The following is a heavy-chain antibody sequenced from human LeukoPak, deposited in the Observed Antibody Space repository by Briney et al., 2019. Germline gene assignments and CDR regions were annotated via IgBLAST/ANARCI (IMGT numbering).Heavy chain of an antibody. CDR1: GFTFSSHP. CDR2: IRGSGDST. D-gene: IGHD5-12*01. CDR3: ARGITSGPRRYDVRNFDY. J-gene: IGHJ4*02. V-gene: IGHV3-21*06. Sequence: PGGSLRLSCAASGFTFSSHPMSWVRLAPGKGLEWVSSIRGSGDSTYYADSVKGRFTISRDNAKNSLYLQMNSLRAEDTAVYYCARGITSGPRRYDVRNFDYWGQGTPVTVSS.